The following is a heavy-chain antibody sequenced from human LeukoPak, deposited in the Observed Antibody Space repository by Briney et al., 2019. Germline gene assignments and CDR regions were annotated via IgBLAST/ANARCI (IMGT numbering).Heavy chain of an antibody. V-gene: IGHV1-18*01. CDR2: INAYNGNT. D-gene: IGHD1-26*01. CDR3: ARDFSSGWDLFDY. CDR1: GYTFISYG. J-gene: IGHJ4*02. Sequence: ASVKVSCKASGYTFISYGISWVRQAPGQGLEWMGWINAYNGNTNYAQKLQGRVTMTRDTSTSTAYMELRSLRSDDTAVYYCARDFSSGWDLFDYWGQGTLVTVSS.